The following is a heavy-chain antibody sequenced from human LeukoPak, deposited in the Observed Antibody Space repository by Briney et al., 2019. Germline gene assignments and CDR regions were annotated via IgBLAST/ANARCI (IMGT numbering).Heavy chain of an antibody. D-gene: IGHD1/OR15-1a*01. CDR1: GGSISSSAYY. J-gene: IGHJ4*02. CDR2: IFYPGST. V-gene: IGHV4-39*01. CDR3: ARNIDD. Sequence: PSETLSLTCTVSGGSISSSAYYWGWIRQPPGKGLEWIGSIFYPGSTYYKPSLKSRVTISVDTSKNQFSLKLSSVTAADTAVYYCARNIDDWGQGTLVTVSS.